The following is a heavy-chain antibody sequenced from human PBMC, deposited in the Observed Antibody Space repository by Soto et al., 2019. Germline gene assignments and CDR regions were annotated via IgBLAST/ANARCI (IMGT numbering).Heavy chain of an antibody. D-gene: IGHD3-3*01. Sequence: SETLSLTCSVSGGSISGYYWSWIRQSPAKGPEWIGYIYYSGGTNYNPSLKSRVTISVDTSKNQFSLKLRSVTAADTAVYYCAKYDFLSGSHDAFNIWGQGTKVTVSS. J-gene: IGHJ3*02. CDR3: AKYDFLSGSHDAFNI. CDR2: IYYSGGT. CDR1: GGSISGYY. V-gene: IGHV4-59*01.